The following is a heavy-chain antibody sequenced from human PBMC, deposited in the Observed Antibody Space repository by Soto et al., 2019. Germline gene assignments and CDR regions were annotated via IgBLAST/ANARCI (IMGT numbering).Heavy chain of an antibody. CDR1: GGSFSGYY. V-gene: IGHV4-34*01. Sequence: SETLSLTCAVYGGSFSGYYWSWIRQPPGKGLEWIGEINHSGSTNYNPSLKSRVTISVDTSKNQFSLKLSSVTAADTAVYYCARAHLGVAAAGTYWFDPWGQGTLVTAPQ. CDR2: INHSGST. CDR3: ARAHLGVAAAGTYWFDP. D-gene: IGHD6-13*01. J-gene: IGHJ5*02.